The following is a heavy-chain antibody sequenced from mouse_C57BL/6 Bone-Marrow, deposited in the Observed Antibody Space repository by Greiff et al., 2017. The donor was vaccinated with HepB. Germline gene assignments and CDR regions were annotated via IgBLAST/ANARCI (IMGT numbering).Heavy chain of an antibody. CDR2: IYPRDGST. D-gene: IGHD2-1*01. CDR1: GYTFTSYD. V-gene: IGHV1-85*01. Sequence: VQLMESGPELVKPGASVKLSCKASGYTFTSYDINWVKQRPGQGLEWIGWIYPRDGSTKYNEKFKGKATLTVDTSSSTAYMELHSLTSEDSAVYFYARRGLYYGNYDYFDYWGQGTTLTVSS. CDR3: ARRGLYYGNYDYFDY. J-gene: IGHJ2*01.